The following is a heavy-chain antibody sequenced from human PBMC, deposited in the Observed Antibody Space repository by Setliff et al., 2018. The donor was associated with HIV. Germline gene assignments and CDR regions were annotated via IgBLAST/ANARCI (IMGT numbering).Heavy chain of an antibody. CDR1: GGSISSGSYY. CDR3: ARVQWDLLYVPDAFDI. CDR2: IYSTGST. J-gene: IGHJ3*02. Sequence: SETLSLTCTVSGGSISSGSYYRSWIRQPAGKGLEWIGHIYSTGSTNYTPYLKSRVTISVDTSKNQFSLQLSTVTAADTAVYDCARVQWDLLYVPDAFDIWGQGIMVTVSS. V-gene: IGHV4-61*10. D-gene: IGHD1-26*01.